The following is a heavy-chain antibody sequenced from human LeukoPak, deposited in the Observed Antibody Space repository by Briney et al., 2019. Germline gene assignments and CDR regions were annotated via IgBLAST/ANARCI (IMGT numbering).Heavy chain of an antibody. D-gene: IGHD3-10*01. CDR2: IKQDGSEK. Sequence: GGSLRLSCAASGFTFSSYWMSWVRQAPGKGLEWVANIKQDGSEKYYVDSVKGRFTISRDSAKNSLYLQMNSLRAEDTAVYYCARSVYEALWFGYLGPMDVWGKGTTVTVSS. J-gene: IGHJ6*03. CDR1: GFTFSSYW. CDR3: ARSVYEALWFGYLGPMDV. V-gene: IGHV3-7*01.